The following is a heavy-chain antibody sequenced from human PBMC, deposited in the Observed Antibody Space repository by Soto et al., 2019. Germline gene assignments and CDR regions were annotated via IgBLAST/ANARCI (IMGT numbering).Heavy chain of an antibody. CDR3: ARDQVPGPDAFDI. J-gene: IGHJ3*02. CDR2: ISRSAGNT. Sequence: GVSLRLSCAASGFTFSSYSMNWVRQAPGKGLEWGSSISRSAGNTYYADSVKDRFTISRDNAKNSMYLQMNSLRAEDTAVYYCARDQVPGPDAFDIWGQGTMVTVSS. CDR1: GFTFSSYS. V-gene: IGHV3-21*01.